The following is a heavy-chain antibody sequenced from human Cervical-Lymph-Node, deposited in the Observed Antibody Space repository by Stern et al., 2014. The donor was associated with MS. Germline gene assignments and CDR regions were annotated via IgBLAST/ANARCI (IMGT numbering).Heavy chain of an antibody. CDR2: ISSSGGTI. CDR3: ARDTSSSCCGRLDP. CDR1: GFTFSDYY. D-gene: IGHD2-2*01. J-gene: IGHJ5*02. Sequence: QVQLVQSGGGLVKPGGSLRLSCAASGFTFSDYYMTWIRQAPGKGLEWVSYISSSGGTIYYADSLKGRFTISRDNAKNSLYLQMNSLRAEDTAVYYSARDTSSSCCGRLDPWGQGTLVTVSS. V-gene: IGHV3-11*01.